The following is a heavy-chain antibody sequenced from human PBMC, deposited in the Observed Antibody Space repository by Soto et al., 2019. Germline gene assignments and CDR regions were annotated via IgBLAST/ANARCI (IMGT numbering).Heavy chain of an antibody. J-gene: IGHJ6*02. CDR1: GYSFATYW. V-gene: IGHV5-51*01. D-gene: IGHD6-6*01. Sequence: GESLKICCKVSGYSFATYWIGGVRQRPGKGLEWMGIIYPCDSDTYYNPSFQAQVTISADKSISTAYLHWSSLEASDTAIYFCATTRSFTQGFYYYGMDVWGQGTTVTVSS. CDR3: ATTRSFTQGFYYYGMDV. CDR2: IYPCDSDT.